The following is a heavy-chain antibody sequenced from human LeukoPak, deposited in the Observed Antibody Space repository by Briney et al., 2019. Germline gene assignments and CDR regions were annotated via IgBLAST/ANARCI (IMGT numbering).Heavy chain of an antibody. CDR3: ARASGSYAYYFDY. J-gene: IGHJ4*02. V-gene: IGHV3-7*01. D-gene: IGHD1-26*01. CDR2: IKQDGSEK. CDR1: GFTFSSYW. Sequence: GGSLRLSCAASGFTFSSYWMSRVRQAPGKGLEWVANIKQDGSEKDYVDSVKGRFTISRDNAKNSLYLQMNSLRAEDTAVYYCARASGSYAYYFDYWGQGTLVTVSS.